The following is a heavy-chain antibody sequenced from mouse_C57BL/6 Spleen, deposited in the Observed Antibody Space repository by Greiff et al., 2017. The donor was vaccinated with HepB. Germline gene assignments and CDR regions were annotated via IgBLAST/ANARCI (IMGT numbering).Heavy chain of an antibody. CDR2: INPSNGGT. CDR1: GYTFTSYW. D-gene: IGHD1-1*01. CDR3: ARHSYYYGSSSWFAY. J-gene: IGHJ3*01. Sequence: VKLQESGTELVKPGASVKLSCKASGYTFTSYWMHWVKQRPGQGLEWIGNINPSNGGTNYNEKFKSKATLTVDKSSSTAYMQLSSLTSEDSAVDYCARHSYYYGSSSWFAYWGKGTLVTVSA. V-gene: IGHV1-53*01.